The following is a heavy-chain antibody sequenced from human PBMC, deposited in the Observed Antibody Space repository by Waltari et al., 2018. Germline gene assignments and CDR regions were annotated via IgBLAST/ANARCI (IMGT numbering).Heavy chain of an antibody. CDR3: VRDLGATEGYHGLDV. CDR1: GFRFRSYG. Sequence: QVQLVESGGGVVQPGRSLRLSCAASGFRFRSYGMHWVRQAPGKGLEWVEVLDDDGSSKYYVDSVKGRFSISRDNSKSTLFLQMNSLRAEDTAVYYCVRDLGATEGYHGLDVWGQGTTVTVSS. J-gene: IGHJ6*02. CDR2: LDDDGSSK. V-gene: IGHV3-33*01. D-gene: IGHD1-26*01.